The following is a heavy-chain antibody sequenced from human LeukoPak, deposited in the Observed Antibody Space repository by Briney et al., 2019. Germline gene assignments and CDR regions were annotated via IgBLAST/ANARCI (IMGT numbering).Heavy chain of an antibody. J-gene: IGHJ4*02. CDR3: ATSESQTRFDY. D-gene: IGHD1/OR15-1a*01. CDR1: GYTFFTYW. V-gene: IGHV5-51*01. Sequence: GESLKISCKGSGYTFFTYWIGWVRQMPGKGLEWMGIIYPGDSDTRYSPSFQGQVTISADKSINTAYLRWSSLKASDTAMYYCATSESQTRFDYWGQGTLVTVSS. CDR2: IYPGDSDT.